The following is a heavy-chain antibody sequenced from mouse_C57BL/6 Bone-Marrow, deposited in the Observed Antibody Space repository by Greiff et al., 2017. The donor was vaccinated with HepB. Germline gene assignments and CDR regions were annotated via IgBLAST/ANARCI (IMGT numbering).Heavy chain of an antibody. CDR3: AKSYYDYDGFAY. CDR2: ISNGGGST. Sequence: VKLVESGGGLVQPGGSLKLSCAASGFTFSDYYMYWVRQTPEKRLEWVAYISNGGGSTYYPDTVKGRFTISRDNAKNTLYLQMSRLKSEDTAMYYCAKSYYDYDGFAYWGQGTLVTVSA. J-gene: IGHJ3*01. CDR1: GFTFSDYY. D-gene: IGHD2-4*01. V-gene: IGHV5-12*01.